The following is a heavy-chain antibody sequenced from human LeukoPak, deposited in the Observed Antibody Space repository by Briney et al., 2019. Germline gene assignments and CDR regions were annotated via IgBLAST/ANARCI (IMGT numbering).Heavy chain of an antibody. J-gene: IGHJ4*02. D-gene: IGHD1-7*01. CDR3: ARRRDNLELEDY. CDR1: GYTFTSYD. Sequence: ASVEVSCKASGYTFTSYDINWVRQATGQGLEWMGWMNPNSGNTGYAQKFQGRVTMTRDTSISTAYMELSSLRSEDTAVYYCARRRDNLELEDYWGQGTLVTVSS. V-gene: IGHV1-8*01. CDR2: MNPNSGNT.